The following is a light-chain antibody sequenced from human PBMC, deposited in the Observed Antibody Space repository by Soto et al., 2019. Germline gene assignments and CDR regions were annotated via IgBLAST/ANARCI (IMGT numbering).Light chain of an antibody. Sequence: EIVLTQSPGTLSLSPGESATLSCRASQSVTRYLAWYQQKPGQAPRLLIYDASNRATGIPARFSGSGSGTEFTLTISSLQSEDFAVYYCQQYNNWPQTFGQGTKV. J-gene: IGKJ1*01. CDR2: DAS. CDR1: QSVTRY. CDR3: QQYNNWPQT. V-gene: IGKV3-15*01.